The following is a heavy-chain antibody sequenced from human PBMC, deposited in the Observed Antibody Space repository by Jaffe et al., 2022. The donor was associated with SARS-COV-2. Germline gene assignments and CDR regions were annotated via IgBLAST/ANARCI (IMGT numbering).Heavy chain of an antibody. Sequence: QVELQQWGAGLLKPSETLSLTCAVYDGSLSGYFWIWIRQPPGKGLEWIGEINHSGRVTFNPSLKSRITISSDMPRNQFSLKLSSVTAADTAIYYCARGRRGAGSGTAENWGHGTLVTVSS. CDR1: DGSLSGYF. V-gene: IGHV4-34*02. J-gene: IGHJ4*01. CDR3: ARGRRGAGSGTAEN. CDR2: INHSGRV. D-gene: IGHD3-10*01.